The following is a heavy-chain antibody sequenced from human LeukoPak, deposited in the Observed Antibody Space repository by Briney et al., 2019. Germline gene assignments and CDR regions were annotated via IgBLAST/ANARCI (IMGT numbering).Heavy chain of an antibody. CDR2: IYYSGST. V-gene: IGHV4-59*01. Sequence: SETLSLTCTVSGGSISSYYWNWIRQPPGKGLEWIGYIYYSGSTNYNPSLKSRVTISVDTSKNQFSLKLSSVTAADTAVYYCARSLYYYGSDSFDIWGQGTMVSVSS. J-gene: IGHJ3*02. D-gene: IGHD3-10*01. CDR1: GGSISSYY. CDR3: ARSLYYYGSDSFDI.